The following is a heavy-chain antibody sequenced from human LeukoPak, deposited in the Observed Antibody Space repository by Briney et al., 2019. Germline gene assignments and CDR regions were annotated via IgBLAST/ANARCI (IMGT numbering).Heavy chain of an antibody. J-gene: IGHJ3*02. V-gene: IGHV3-23*01. CDR3: EKDPDSRGYATDAFAI. Sequence: PGGSLRLSCTASGFTFSSYAMSWVRQAPGKGLEWVSAISGSGGSTYYADSVKGRFTISRDNSKNTLYLQMNSLRAEDTAVYYSEKDPDSRGYATDAFAIWAKGTMVPVSS. D-gene: IGHD3-22*01. CDR1: GFTFSSYA. CDR2: ISGSGGST.